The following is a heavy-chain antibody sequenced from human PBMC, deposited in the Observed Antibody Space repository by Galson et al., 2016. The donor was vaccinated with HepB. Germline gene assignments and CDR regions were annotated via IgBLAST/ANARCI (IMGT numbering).Heavy chain of an antibody. CDR3: AKNGGWYGAGYFDY. CDR1: GFTFSSSA. V-gene: IGHV3-23*01. CDR2: IDVGGRST. Sequence: SLRLSCAASGFTFSSSAMAWVRQAPRKRLEWVSTIDVGGRSTHYADSVEGRFTISRDNSKNTVSLQMDNLRAEDTAVYYCAKNGGWYGAGYFDYWGQGTLVPVSS. D-gene: IGHD6-19*01. J-gene: IGHJ4*02.